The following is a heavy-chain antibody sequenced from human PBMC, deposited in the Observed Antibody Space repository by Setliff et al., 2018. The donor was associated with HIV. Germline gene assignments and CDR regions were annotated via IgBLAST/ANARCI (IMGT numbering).Heavy chain of an antibody. D-gene: IGHD1-7*01. V-gene: IGHV4-59*01. CDR3: ASSNYRFVCFDY. Sequence: NPSETLSLTCTVSGGSISSYYWSWIRQPPGKGLEWIGYIYYSGSTNYNPSLKSRVTISVDTSKNQFSLKLSSVTAADTAVYYCASSNYRFVCFDYWGQGTLVTVSS. CDR2: IYYSGST. J-gene: IGHJ4*02. CDR1: GGSISSYY.